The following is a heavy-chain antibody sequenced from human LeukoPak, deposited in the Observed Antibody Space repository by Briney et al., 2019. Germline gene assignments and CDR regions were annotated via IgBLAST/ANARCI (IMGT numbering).Heavy chain of an antibody. Sequence: GGSLRLSCVASGFSFRSYGMHWVRQAHGKGLEWVASIRYDGKTDYYADSVKGRFTVSRANTQNTVLLDMNTLKTDDTAVYYCAQRHGGPIGGNWFDPWGQGTQVIVSS. J-gene: IGHJ5*02. V-gene: IGHV3-30*02. CDR2: IRYDGKTD. D-gene: IGHD2-15*01. CDR1: GFSFRSYG. CDR3: AQRHGGPIGGNWFDP.